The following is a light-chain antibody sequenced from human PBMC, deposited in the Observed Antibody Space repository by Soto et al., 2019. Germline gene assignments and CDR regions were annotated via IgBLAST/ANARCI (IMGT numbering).Light chain of an antibody. CDR3: QSYDSSLSAL. CDR1: SSNIGAGYD. Sequence: QSALTQPPSVSGAPGQRVTISCTGSSSNIGAGYDVHWYQQLPGTAPKLLIYGNSTRPSVVPDRFSGSKSGTSASLANTGLHAEDEADYYCQSYDSSLSALFGGGTKVTVL. V-gene: IGLV1-40*01. J-gene: IGLJ3*02. CDR2: GNS.